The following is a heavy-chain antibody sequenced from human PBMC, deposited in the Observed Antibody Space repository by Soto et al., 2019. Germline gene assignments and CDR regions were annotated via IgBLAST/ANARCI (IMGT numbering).Heavy chain of an antibody. CDR2: ISAYDGNT. Sequence: ASVKVSCKASGYTFTSYGISWVRPAPGQGLEWMGWISAYDGNTNYARKLQGRVTMTTDTSTRTDYMGLRSLSSDDPAMYADASGLCGWGGKGRQGDAFDIWGQGTMVTVSS. CDR1: GYTFTSYG. CDR3: ASGLCGWGGKGRQGDAFDI. D-gene: IGHD6-19*01. J-gene: IGHJ3*02. V-gene: IGHV1-18*01.